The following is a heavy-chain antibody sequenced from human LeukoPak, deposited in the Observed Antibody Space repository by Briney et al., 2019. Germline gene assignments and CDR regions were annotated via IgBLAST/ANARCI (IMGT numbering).Heavy chain of an antibody. J-gene: IGHJ5*01. V-gene: IGHV4-34*01. Sequence: PSETLSLTCAVYGGSFSGYYWSWIRQPPGKGLEWIGEINHSGSTNYNPSLKSRVTISVDTSKNQFSLKLSSVTAADTAVYYCARFWVLRWWFDPWGQGTLVTVSS. D-gene: IGHD4-23*01. CDR3: ARFWVLRWWFDP. CDR2: INHSGST. CDR1: GGSFSGYY.